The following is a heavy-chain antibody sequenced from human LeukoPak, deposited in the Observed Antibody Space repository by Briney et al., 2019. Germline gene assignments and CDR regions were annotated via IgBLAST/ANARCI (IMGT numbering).Heavy chain of an antibody. V-gene: IGHV1-69*13. CDR1: GGTFSSYA. D-gene: IGHD2-2*01. J-gene: IGHJ6*02. CDR3: AREGDCSSTSCYEDYYYGMDV. CDR2: IIPIFGTA. Sequence: ASVKVSCKASGGTFSSYAISWVRQAPGQGLEWMGGIIPIFGTANYAQKFQGRVTITADESTSTAYMELSSLRSEDTAVHYCAREGDCSSTSCYEDYYYGMDVWGQGTTVTVSS.